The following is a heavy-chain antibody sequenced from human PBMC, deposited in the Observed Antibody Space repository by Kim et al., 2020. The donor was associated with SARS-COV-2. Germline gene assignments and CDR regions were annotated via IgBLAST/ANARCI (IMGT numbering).Heavy chain of an antibody. V-gene: IGHV1-46*01. D-gene: IGHD3-10*01. Sequence: ASVKVSCKASGYTITSYYMHWVRQAPGQGLEWMGIINPSGGSTSYAQKFQGRVTMTRDTSTSTVYMELSSLRSEDTAVYYCARGGGITMVRGVTTARDYWGQGTLVTVSS. CDR1: GYTITSYY. CDR3: ARGGGITMVRGVTTARDY. CDR2: INPSGGST. J-gene: IGHJ4*02.